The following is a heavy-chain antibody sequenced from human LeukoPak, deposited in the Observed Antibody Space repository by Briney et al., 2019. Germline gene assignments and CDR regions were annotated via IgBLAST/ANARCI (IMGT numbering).Heavy chain of an antibody. D-gene: IGHD6-13*01. CDR1: GFSLSTTGVG. J-gene: IGHJ4*02. V-gene: IGHV2-5*02. CDR3: AHRTQQLAFDY. CDR2: IYWDDDK. Sequence: SGPTLVKPTQTLTLTCTFSGFSLSTTGVGVGWIRQPPGKALEWLALIYWDDDKRYSPSLKSRVTITKDTSKNQVVLTMTNMDPVDTATYFCAHRTQQLAFDYWGQGTLVTVPS.